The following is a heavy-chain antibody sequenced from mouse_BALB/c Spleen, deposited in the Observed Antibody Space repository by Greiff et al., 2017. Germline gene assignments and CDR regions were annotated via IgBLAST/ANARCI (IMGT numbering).Heavy chain of an antibody. CDR1: GFTFSSYG. Sequence: EVKLMESGGGLVQPGGSLKLSCAASGFTFSSYGMSWVRQTPDKRLELVATINSNGGSTYYPDSVKGRFTISRDNAKNTLYLQMSSLKSEDTAMYYCAKSTMITRTWFAYWGQGTLVTVSA. CDR2: INSNGGST. D-gene: IGHD2-4*01. V-gene: IGHV5-6-3*01. CDR3: AKSTMITRTWFAY. J-gene: IGHJ3*01.